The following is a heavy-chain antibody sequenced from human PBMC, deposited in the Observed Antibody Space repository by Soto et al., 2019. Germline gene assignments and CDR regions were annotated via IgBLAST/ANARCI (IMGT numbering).Heavy chain of an antibody. CDR1: GGSISSSSYY. CDR3: VGLRSYFYYMDV. J-gene: IGHJ6*03. V-gene: IGHV4-39*01. CDR2: IYYSGST. Sequence: SSETLSLTCTVSGGSISSSSYYWGWIRQPPGKGLEWIGSIYYSGSTYYNPSLKSRVTISVDTSKNQFSLKLSSVTAADTAVYYCVGLRSYFYYMDVWGKGTTVTVSS. D-gene: IGHD4-17*01.